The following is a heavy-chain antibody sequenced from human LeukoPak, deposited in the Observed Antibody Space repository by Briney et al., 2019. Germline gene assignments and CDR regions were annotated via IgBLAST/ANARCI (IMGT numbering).Heavy chain of an antibody. CDR2: IYYSGST. CDR3: ASTGDSYGRHRPAHHNWFDP. Sequence: SETLSLTCTVSGGSISSSSYYWGWIRQPPGKGLEWIGRIYYSGSTYYNPSLKSRVTISVDTSKNQFSLKLSSVTAADTAVYYYASTGDSYGRHRPAHHNWFDPWGQGTLVTVSS. D-gene: IGHD5-18*01. V-gene: IGHV4-39*01. J-gene: IGHJ5*02. CDR1: GGSISSSSYY.